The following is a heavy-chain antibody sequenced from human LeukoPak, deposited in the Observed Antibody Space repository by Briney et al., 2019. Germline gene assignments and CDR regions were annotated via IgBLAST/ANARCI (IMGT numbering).Heavy chain of an antibody. CDR2: MNPNSGNT. V-gene: IGHV1-8*03. Sequence: ASVKVSCTASGYTFTSYDITWVRQATGQGLEWMGWMNPNSGNTGYAQKFQGRVTITADASTSPAYMELSSLRSEDTAVYYCARVSSPSSLYSYYYYCYMDVWGKGTTVTVSS. D-gene: IGHD6-6*01. CDR1: GYTFTSYD. CDR3: ARVSSPSSLYSYYYYCYMDV. J-gene: IGHJ6*03.